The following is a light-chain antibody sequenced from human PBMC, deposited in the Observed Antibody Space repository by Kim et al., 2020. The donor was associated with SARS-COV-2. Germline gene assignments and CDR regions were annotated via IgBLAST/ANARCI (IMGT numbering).Light chain of an antibody. CDR1: NIGGQT. Sequence: APGKTARITCGGNNIGGQTVHWYQQKPGQAPVLVISYDTDRPSGIPERISGSNSGKTATLTISRVEAGGEADYYCQVWDTNSDHWVFGGGTQLTVL. CDR2: YDT. CDR3: QVWDTNSDHWV. J-gene: IGLJ3*02. V-gene: IGLV3-21*04.